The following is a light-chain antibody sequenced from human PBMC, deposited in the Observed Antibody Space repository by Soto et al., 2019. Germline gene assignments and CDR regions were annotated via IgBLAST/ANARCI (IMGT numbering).Light chain of an antibody. CDR2: VAS. V-gene: IGKV1-39*01. CDR3: QQGFTTPLT. J-gene: IGKJ4*01. CDR1: QNIGRF. Sequence: DIQMTQSPSSLSASVGDRVTITCRASQNIGRFLNWHQQKPGKAPNVLINVASTLRSGVPSRFSGSGSGTDFNLTIYRLQPEDFATYFCQQGFTTPLTFGGGTKVDIK.